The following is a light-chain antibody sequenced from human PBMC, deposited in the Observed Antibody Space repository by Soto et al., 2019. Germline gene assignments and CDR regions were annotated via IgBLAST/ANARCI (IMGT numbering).Light chain of an antibody. CDR2: GSY. V-gene: IGKV1-27*01. Sequence: DIQMTQSPSSLSASVGDRVTITCRASQGISNYLAWYKQKPGKVPNLLIYGSYTLQSGVPSRFSGSGSGTDFTLTISSLQPEDVATYYCQNYNSAPFTFGPGTKVDIK. CDR1: QGISNY. CDR3: QNYNSAPFT. J-gene: IGKJ3*01.